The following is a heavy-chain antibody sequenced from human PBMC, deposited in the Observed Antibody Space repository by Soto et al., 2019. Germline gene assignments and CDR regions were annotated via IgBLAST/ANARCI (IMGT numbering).Heavy chain of an antibody. D-gene: IGHD4-17*01. CDR1: GYTFTRYA. Sequence: QLVQSGPEVKKPGASVKVSCKASGYTFTRYAMHWVRQAPGQGLEWMGWINTGNGNTHYSQKFQCRVTFTRDTTASTAYMELTGLPPEAMAIYFGARTVDYFAPWGQGTLVT. J-gene: IGHJ5*02. V-gene: IGHV1-3*04. CDR2: INTGNGNT. CDR3: ARTVDYFAP.